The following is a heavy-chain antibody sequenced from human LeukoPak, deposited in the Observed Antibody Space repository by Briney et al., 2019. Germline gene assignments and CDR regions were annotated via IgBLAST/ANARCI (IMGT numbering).Heavy chain of an antibody. CDR2: ISYDGSNK. CDR3: AKDGMDV. CDR1: GFTFSSYG. Sequence: GGSLRLSCAASGFTFSSYGMHWVRQAPGKGLEWVAVISYDGSNKYYADSVKGRFTNSRDNSKNTLYLQMNSLRAEDTAVYYCAKDGMDVWGQGTTVTVSS. V-gene: IGHV3-30*18. J-gene: IGHJ6*02.